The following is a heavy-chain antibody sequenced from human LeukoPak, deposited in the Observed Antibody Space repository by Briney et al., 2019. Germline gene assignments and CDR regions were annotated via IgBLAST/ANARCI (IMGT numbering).Heavy chain of an antibody. CDR2: IKEDGSRN. Sequence: GGSLRLSCAASGFTFSSYWMSWVRQAPGRGLEWVANIKEDGSRNHYVDSVKGRFTISRDNTKNSLYLQMSSLRAEDTAVYYCARQLSGWYDADPYWGQGTLVTVSS. J-gene: IGHJ4*02. V-gene: IGHV3-7*05. CDR3: ARQLSGWYDADPY. CDR1: GFTFSSYW. D-gene: IGHD6-19*01.